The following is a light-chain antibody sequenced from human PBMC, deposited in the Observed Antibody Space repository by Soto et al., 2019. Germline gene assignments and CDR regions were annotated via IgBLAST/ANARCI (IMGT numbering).Light chain of an antibody. Sequence: EIVLTQSPGTLSLSPGERATLSCRASQSVRSSNLAWYQQKPGPAPRLLVYGASSRATGIPDRFSGSGSGTDFTLTISRLEPEDFAVYYCQQYGSSPYTFGQGTKLEI. CDR3: QQYGSSPYT. V-gene: IGKV3-20*01. J-gene: IGKJ2*01. CDR1: QSVRSSN. CDR2: GAS.